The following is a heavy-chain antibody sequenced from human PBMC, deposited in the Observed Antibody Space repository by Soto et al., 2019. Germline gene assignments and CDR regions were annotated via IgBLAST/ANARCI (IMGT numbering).Heavy chain of an antibody. CDR1: GFTFSDYY. CDR2: INTRGETR. CDR3: ARYGIPLIEILDY. V-gene: IGHV3-11*01. J-gene: IGHJ4*01. D-gene: IGHD1-1*01. Sequence: GGSLRLSCAASGFTFSDYYMNWIRQAPGQGLEWLSFINTRGETRYIADSIRGRFTFSRDNARRSLYLQMNSLRAEDTAVYYCARYGIPLIEILDYWGHGTLVTVSS.